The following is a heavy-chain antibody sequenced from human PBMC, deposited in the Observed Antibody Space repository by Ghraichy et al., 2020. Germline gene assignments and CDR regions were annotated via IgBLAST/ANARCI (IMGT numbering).Heavy chain of an antibody. Sequence: LRLSCAASGLTVTSNYMSWVRQAPGKGLEWVSIVNAGGSTYYADSVKGRFTISRDRSKKTLYLQMNSLRAEDTAVYYCARGPRSDYYYIIDYWGQGTLVTVSS. V-gene: IGHV3-53*01. CDR2: VNAGGST. CDR3: ARGPRSDYYYIIDY. J-gene: IGHJ4*02. CDR1: GLTVTSNY. D-gene: IGHD3-22*01.